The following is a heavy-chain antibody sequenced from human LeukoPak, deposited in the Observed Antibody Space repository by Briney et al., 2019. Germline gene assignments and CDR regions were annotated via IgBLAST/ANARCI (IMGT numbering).Heavy chain of an antibody. V-gene: IGHV1-18*04. CDR3: ARAGVTPKTGDGFDI. CDR1: GYSFTTYG. Sequence: ASVNVSCKASGYSFTTYGVSWVRQAPGQGLQWMGWISGYDGNTNSAPNLQGRLTMTTDTSTSTAYMALRSLRSDDTAMYYCARAGVTPKTGDGFDIWGQGTMVTVSS. CDR2: ISGYDGNT. J-gene: IGHJ3*02. D-gene: IGHD4-23*01.